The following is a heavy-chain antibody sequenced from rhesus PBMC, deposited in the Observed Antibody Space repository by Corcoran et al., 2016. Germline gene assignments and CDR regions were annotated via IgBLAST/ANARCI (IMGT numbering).Heavy chain of an antibody. Sequence: QVQLQESGPGLVQPSETLSLTCAVSGGSISSGYYYWSWIRQPPGKGLEWIGSITYSGSTSYNPSLKNRVTISKDASKNEFSLKLSSVTAADTAVYYCGSGSWNGVLDSWGQGVVVTVSS. V-gene: IGHV4-122*02. CDR1: GGSISSGYYY. J-gene: IGHJ6*01. D-gene: IGHD6-25*01. CDR2: ITYSGST. CDR3: GSGSWNGVLDS.